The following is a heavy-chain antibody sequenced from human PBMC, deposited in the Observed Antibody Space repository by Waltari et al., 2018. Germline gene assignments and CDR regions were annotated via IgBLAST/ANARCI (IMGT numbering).Heavy chain of an antibody. Sequence: QVQLVQSGAEEKKPGASVRVSCKASGYTFISYDINCVRQAPGQGLEWMGWINPNTGAARFAQNFQDRVTMTRSTSETTAYMEISDLTSHDTAVYYCARGDNWNDRLDFWGQGTKVTVSS. J-gene: IGHJ3*01. CDR3: ARGDNWNDRLDF. D-gene: IGHD1-1*01. CDR1: GYTFISYD. V-gene: IGHV1-8*01. CDR2: INPNTGAA.